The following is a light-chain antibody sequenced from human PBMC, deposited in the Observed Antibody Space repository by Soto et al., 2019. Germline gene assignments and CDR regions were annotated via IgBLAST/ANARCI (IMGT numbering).Light chain of an antibody. J-gene: IGLJ2*01. CDR2: EDN. CDR1: SGSIASNY. Sequence: NFMLTQPHSVSESPGKTVTISCTRSSGSIASNYVQWYQQRPGSAPTTVIYEDNQRPSGAPDRFSGSIDSSSNSASLTISGLKTEDEADYYCQSYDSSRSVVFGGGTQLTVL. CDR3: QSYDSSRSVV. V-gene: IGLV6-57*04.